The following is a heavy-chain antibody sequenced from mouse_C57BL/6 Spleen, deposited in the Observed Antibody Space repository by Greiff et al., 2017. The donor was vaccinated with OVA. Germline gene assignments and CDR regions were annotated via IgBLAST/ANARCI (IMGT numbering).Heavy chain of an antibody. J-gene: IGHJ1*03. CDR2: IAPDTGGT. Sequence: QVQLQQSGAELVRPGASVTLSCKASGYTFTDYEMHWVKQTPVHGLEWIGAIAPDTGGTAYNQKFKGKAILTADKSSSTAYMELRRLTSEDSAVYYCTRGGGRYFDVWGTGTTVTVSS. CDR3: TRGGGRYFDV. V-gene: IGHV1-15*01. CDR1: GYTFTDYE.